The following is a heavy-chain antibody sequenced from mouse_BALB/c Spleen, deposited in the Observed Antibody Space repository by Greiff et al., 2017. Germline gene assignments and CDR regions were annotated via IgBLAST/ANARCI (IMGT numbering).Heavy chain of an antibody. J-gene: IGHJ3*01. CDR3: ARWGLLLAY. CDR2: ILPGSGST. D-gene: IGHD2-3*01. CDR1: GYTFSSYW. Sequence: VQLQQSGAELMKPGASVKISCKATGYTFSSYWIEWVKQRPGHGLEWIGEILPGSGSTNYNEKFKGKATFTADTSSNTAYMQLSSLTSEDSAVYYCARWGLLLAYWGQGTLVTVSA. V-gene: IGHV1-9*01.